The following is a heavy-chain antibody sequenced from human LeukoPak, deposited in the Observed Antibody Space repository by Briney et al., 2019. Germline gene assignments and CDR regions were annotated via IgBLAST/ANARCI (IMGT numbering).Heavy chain of an antibody. J-gene: IGHJ6*03. CDR1: GYSISSGYY. CDR2: IYHSGRT. D-gene: IGHD5-24*01. Sequence: PSETLSLTCTVSGYSISSGYYWGWIRQPPGKGLEWIGSIYHSGRTFYNPSLKSRVTISVDTSKNQFSLKLTSVTAADTAVYYCAGGYNPYYYYYMDVWGKGTTVTISS. CDR3: AGGYNPYYYYYMDV. V-gene: IGHV4-38-2*02.